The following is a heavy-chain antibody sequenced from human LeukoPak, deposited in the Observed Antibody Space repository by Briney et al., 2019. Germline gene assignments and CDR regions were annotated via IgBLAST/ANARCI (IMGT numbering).Heavy chain of an antibody. CDR2: IIPIFGTA. J-gene: IGHJ4*02. CDR1: GGTFSSYA. V-gene: IGHV1-69*05. D-gene: IGHD4-17*01. CDR3: AREGVGATVTAFDY. Sequence: SVKVFCKASGGTFSSYAISWVRQAPGQGLEWMGGIIPIFGTANYAQKFQGRVTITTVESTSTAYMELSSLRSEDTAVYYCAREGVGATVTAFDYWGQGTLVTVSS.